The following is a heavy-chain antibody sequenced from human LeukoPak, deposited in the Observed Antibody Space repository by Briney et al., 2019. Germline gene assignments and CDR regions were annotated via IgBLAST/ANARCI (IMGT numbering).Heavy chain of an antibody. Sequence: ASVKVSCKVSGYTLTELSMHWVRQAPGQGLEWMGWINPNSGGTNYAQKFQGRVTMTRDTSISTAYMELSRLRSDDTAVYYCAREEWVAVAGPFDYWGQGTLVTVSS. CDR2: INPNSGGT. V-gene: IGHV1-2*02. CDR1: GYTLTELS. D-gene: IGHD6-19*01. CDR3: AREEWVAVAGPFDY. J-gene: IGHJ4*02.